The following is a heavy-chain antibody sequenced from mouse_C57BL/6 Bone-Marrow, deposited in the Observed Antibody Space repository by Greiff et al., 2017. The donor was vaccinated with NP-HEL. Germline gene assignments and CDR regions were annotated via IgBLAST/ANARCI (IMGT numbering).Heavy chain of an antibody. CDR3: ARPGLGRDWYFDV. J-gene: IGHJ1*03. D-gene: IGHD4-1*01. Sequence: VKLQQSGAELVRPGASVKLSCKASGYTFTDYYINWVKQRPGQGLEWIARIYPGSGNTYYNEKFKGKATLTAEKSSSTAYMQLSSLTSEDSAVYFCARPGLGRDWYFDVWGTGTTVTVSS. CDR1: GYTFTDYY. CDR2: IYPGSGNT. V-gene: IGHV1-76*01.